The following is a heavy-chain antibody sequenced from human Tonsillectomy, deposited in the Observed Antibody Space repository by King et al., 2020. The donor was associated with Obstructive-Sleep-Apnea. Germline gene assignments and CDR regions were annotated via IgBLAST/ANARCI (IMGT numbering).Heavy chain of an antibody. CDR1: GYTFTGYY. CDR2: INPNNGGT. V-gene: IGHV1-2*02. D-gene: IGHD4-17*01. CDR3: ATVAVATATFYFDY. J-gene: IGHJ4*02. Sequence: VQLVESGAEVQKPGASVKVSCKASGYTFTGYYVHWVRQAPGQGLEWMGWINPNNGGTNYAQNFQGRVTMTRDTSISTAYMELSRLRSDDTAVYYCATVAVATATFYFDYWGEGTLVTVSS.